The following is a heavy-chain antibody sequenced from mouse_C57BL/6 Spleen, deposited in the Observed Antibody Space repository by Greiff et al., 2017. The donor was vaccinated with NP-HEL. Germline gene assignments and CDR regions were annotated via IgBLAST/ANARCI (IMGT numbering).Heavy chain of an antibody. CDR1: GYAFTNYL. D-gene: IGHD5-5*01. Sequence: QVQLQQSGAELVRPGTSVKVSCKASGYAFTNYLIEWVKQRPGQGLEWIGVINPGSGGTNYNEKFKGKATLTADKSSSTAYMQLSSLTSEDSAVYFCARGLPGSFDYWGQGTTLTVSS. CDR2: INPGSGGT. V-gene: IGHV1-54*01. J-gene: IGHJ2*01. CDR3: ARGLPGSFDY.